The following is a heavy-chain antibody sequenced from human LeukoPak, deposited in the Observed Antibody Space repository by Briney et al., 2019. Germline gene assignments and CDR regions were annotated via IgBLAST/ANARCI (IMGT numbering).Heavy chain of an antibody. V-gene: IGHV3-23*01. Sequence: GGSLTLSCAGSGFTFSSYAMIWVRQARGQGLEWVSVISYSGDYTSYADSVRGRFTISRDNSRNTLYLQMISLRHEDTAVYYCAKDTSIGKYCTNGVCSPFDYWGQGTLVTVSS. D-gene: IGHD2-8*01. CDR2: ISYSGDYT. CDR3: AKDTSIGKYCTNGVCSPFDY. CDR1: GFTFSSYA. J-gene: IGHJ4*02.